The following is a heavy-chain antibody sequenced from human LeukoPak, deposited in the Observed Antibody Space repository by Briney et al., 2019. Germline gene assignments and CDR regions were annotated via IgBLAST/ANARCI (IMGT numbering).Heavy chain of an antibody. J-gene: IGHJ5*02. CDR1: GYTFTSYD. CDR2: MNPNSGNT. D-gene: IGHD3-16*01. Sequence: ASVKVSCKASGYTFTSYDINWVRQATGQGLEWMGWMNPNSGNTGYAQKFQGRVTITRNTSISTAYMELSSLRSEDTAVYYCARGYRRGSWFDPWGQGTLVTVSS. CDR3: ARGYRRGSWFDP. V-gene: IGHV1-8*03.